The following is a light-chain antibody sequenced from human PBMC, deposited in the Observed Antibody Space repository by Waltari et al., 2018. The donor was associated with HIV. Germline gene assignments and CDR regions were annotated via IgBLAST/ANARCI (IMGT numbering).Light chain of an antibody. V-gene: IGLV1-51*01. J-gene: IGLJ3*02. CDR1: SSNIGNTY. Sequence: QSVLTQPPSVSAAPGQRVTISCSGSSSNIGNTYISWYQQLPGTAPKLLIYDNNKRPSGIPDRFSGSKSGTSATLVITGLQTGDEADYYCGTWDSSLSAGRVFGGGTKLTVL. CDR2: DNN. CDR3: GTWDSSLSAGRV.